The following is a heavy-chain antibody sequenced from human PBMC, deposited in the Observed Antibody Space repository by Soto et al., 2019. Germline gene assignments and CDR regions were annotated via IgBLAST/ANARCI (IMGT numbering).Heavy chain of an antibody. CDR3: ARGWYYDILTGLGYYMDV. Sequence: SETLSLTCAVYGGSFRGYYWSWIRQPPGKGLEWIGEINHSGSTNYNPSLKSRVTISVDTSKNQFSLKLSSVTAADTAVYYCARGWYYDILTGLGYYMDVWGKGTTVTV. V-gene: IGHV4-34*01. CDR1: GGSFRGYY. CDR2: INHSGST. J-gene: IGHJ6*03. D-gene: IGHD3-9*01.